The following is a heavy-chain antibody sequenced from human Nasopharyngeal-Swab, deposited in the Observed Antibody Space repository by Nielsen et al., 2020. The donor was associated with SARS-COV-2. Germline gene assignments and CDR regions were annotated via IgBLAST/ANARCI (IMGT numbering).Heavy chain of an antibody. V-gene: IGHV3-23*01. CDR1: GFTFSSYS. CDR3: AKDRQWLAIEY. Sequence: GGSLRLSCAASGFTFSSYSMNWVRQAPGKRLEWVSVIGGDGGSTYYADSVKGRFTISRDNSKSTLYLQMNSLRAEDTAVYYCAKDRQWLAIEYWGQGILVAVSS. J-gene: IGHJ4*02. D-gene: IGHD6-19*01. CDR2: IGGDGGST.